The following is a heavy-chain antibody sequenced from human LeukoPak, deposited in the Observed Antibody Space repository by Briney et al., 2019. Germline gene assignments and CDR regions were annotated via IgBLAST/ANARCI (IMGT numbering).Heavy chain of an antibody. D-gene: IGHD2-15*01. CDR2: IRSKAHGGTT. J-gene: IGHJ4*02. Sequence: PGGSLRLSCATSGFTFIDYAMSWVRQAPGKGLQWVGFIRSKAHGGTTECAASVKSRFTISRDDSKGIAYLQMNSLKTEDTAVYYCSRRRCSGGVCYFDYWGQGTLVTVSS. CDR3: SRRRCSGGVCYFDY. V-gene: IGHV3-49*04. CDR1: GFTFIDYA.